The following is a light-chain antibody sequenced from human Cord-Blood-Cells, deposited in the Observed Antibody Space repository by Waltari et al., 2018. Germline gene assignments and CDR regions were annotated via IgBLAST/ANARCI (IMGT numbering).Light chain of an antibody. V-gene: IGLV4-69*01. CDR3: QTWGTGIRV. Sequence: QLVLTQSPSASASLGASVKPTCPLSSGHSSYAIAWHQQQPEKGPRYLMKLNSDGSHSKGDGIPDRFSGSSSGAERYLTISSLQSEDEADYYCQTWGTGIRVFGGGTKLTVL. CDR2: LNSDGSH. CDR1: SGHSSYA. J-gene: IGLJ3*02.